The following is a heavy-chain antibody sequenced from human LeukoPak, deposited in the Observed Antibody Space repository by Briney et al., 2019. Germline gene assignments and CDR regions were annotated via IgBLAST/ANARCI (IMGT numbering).Heavy chain of an antibody. J-gene: IGHJ4*02. CDR1: GFTFSSYE. CDR3: ARDYAGHSYGRYYFDY. Sequence: GGSLRLSCAASGFTFSSYEMNWVRQAPGKGLEWVSSISSSSSYIYYADSVKGRFTISRDNAKNSLYLQMNSLRAEDTAVYYCARDYAGHSYGRYYFDYWGQGTLVTVSS. V-gene: IGHV3-21*01. D-gene: IGHD5-18*01. CDR2: ISSSSSYI.